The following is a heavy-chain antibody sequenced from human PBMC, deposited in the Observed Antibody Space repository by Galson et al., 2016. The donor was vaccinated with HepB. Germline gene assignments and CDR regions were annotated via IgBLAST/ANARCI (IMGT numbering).Heavy chain of an antibody. V-gene: IGHV1-18*04. J-gene: IGHJ4*02. Sequence: SVKVSCKASGYTFTTSGISWVRQAPGQGLEWMGWISTHNGYTNYAQKVQGRLTMTTDTSTSTAYMELRSLRSDDTAIYYCAKGLEGQFWGQGTRVTVSS. CDR3: AKGLEGQF. CDR1: GYTFTTSG. CDR2: ISTHNGYT.